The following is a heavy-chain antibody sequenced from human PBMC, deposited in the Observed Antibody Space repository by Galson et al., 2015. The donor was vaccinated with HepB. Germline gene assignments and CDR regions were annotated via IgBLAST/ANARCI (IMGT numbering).Heavy chain of an antibody. Sequence: SLRLSCAASGVTFSTHGMHWVRQAPGKGLEWVAVLWPDANNKYYADSVKGRFTISRDNSKNTLYLQMNSLGAEDAAVYYCAREGPQTGTAAFDHWGQGTLVTVSS. CDR1: GVTFSTHG. CDR3: AREGPQTGTAAFDH. V-gene: IGHV3-33*01. D-gene: IGHD1-1*01. CDR2: LWPDANNK. J-gene: IGHJ4*02.